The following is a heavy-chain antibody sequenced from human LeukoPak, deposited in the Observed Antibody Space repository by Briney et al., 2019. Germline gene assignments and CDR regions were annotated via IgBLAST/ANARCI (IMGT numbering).Heavy chain of an antibody. J-gene: IGHJ4*02. CDR1: GLTFSSYG. CDR2: ISGSGGST. D-gene: IGHD3-22*01. V-gene: IGHV3-23*01. CDR3: AKVSWWYYYDSSGYYPGTLDY. Sequence: PGGSLRLSCAASGLTFSSYGMSWVRQAPGKGLEWVSAISGSGGSTYYADSVKGRFTISRDNSKNTLYLQMNSLRAEDTAVYYCAKVSWWYYYDSSGYYPGTLDYWGQGTLVTVSS.